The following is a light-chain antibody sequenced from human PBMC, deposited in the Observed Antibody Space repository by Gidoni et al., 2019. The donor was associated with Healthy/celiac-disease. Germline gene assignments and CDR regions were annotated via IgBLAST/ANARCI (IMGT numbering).Light chain of an antibody. CDR2: GNS. CDR3: QSYDSSLSGYVV. V-gene: IGLV1-40*01. Sequence: QPVLTQPPSVSGSPGQRVTISCPGRSANIGAGYDVPWYQQLPGTAPKLLIYGNSNRPSGVPDRFSGSKSGTSASLAITGLQAEDEADYYCQSYDSSLSGYVVFGGGTKLTVL. J-gene: IGLJ2*01. CDR1: SANIGAGYD.